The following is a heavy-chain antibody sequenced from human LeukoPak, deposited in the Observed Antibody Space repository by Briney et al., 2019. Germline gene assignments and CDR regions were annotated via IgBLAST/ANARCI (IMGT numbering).Heavy chain of an antibody. J-gene: IGHJ6*03. V-gene: IGHV1-18*01. D-gene: IGHD4-17*01. CDR2: IITYNGNT. Sequence: ASVKVSCKTSGYTFTSYGLSWVRQAPGQGLEWMGCIITYNGNTYYSQKLQGRVAMTTDTSTSTAYMELRSLRSDDTAVYYCAKTTVTSEEYFYYYMDVWGKGTTVTVSS. CDR1: GYTFTSYG. CDR3: AKTTVTSEEYFYYYMDV.